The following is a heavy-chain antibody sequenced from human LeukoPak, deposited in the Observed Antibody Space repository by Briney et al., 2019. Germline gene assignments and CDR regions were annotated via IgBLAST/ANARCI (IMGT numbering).Heavy chain of an antibody. CDR3: ARRPNWWGPTYFDY. CDR2: IIPIFGTA. V-gene: IGHV1-69*05. D-gene: IGHD2-8*02. CDR1: GGTFSSYA. Sequence: SVKVSCKASGGTFSSYAISWVRQAPGQGLEWMGGIIPIFGTANYAQKFQGRVTITTDESTSTAYMELSSLRSEDTAVYYCARRPNWWGPTYFDYWGQGALVTVSS. J-gene: IGHJ4*02.